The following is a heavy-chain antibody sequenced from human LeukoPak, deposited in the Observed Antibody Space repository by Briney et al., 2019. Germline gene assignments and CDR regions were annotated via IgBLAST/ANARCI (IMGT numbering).Heavy chain of an antibody. J-gene: IGHJ4*02. CDR3: ARVEIYYDSSGYYGNYYFDY. Sequence: SETLSLTCTVSGGSISSGGYYWSWIRQHPGKGLEWIGYIYYSGSTYYNPSLKSRVTISVDTSKNQFSLKLSSVTAADTAVYYCARVEIYYDSSGYYGNYYFDYWGQGTLATVSS. V-gene: IGHV4-31*03. CDR2: IYYSGST. CDR1: GGSISSGGYY. D-gene: IGHD3-22*01.